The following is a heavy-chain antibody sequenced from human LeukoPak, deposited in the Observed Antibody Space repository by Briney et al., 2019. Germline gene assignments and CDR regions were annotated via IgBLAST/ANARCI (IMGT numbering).Heavy chain of an antibody. CDR1: GFTFTSSA. CDR2: IVVGSGNT. Sequence: SVKVSCKASGFTFTSSAMQWVRHPRGQRLEWVGWIVVGSGNTNYAQKFQERVTITRDMSTSTAYMELSSLRSEDTAVYYCAADWVRGWTNYYYYGMDVWGQGTTVTVSS. D-gene: IGHD6-19*01. V-gene: IGHV1-58*02. CDR3: AADWVRGWTNYYYYGMDV. J-gene: IGHJ6*02.